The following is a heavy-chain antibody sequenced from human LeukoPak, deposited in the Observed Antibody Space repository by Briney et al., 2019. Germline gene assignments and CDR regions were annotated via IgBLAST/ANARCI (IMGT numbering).Heavy chain of an antibody. CDR1: GFTFSSYG. CDR2: ISYDGSNK. D-gene: IGHD3-10*01. J-gene: IGHJ4*02. V-gene: IGHV3-30*18. CDR3: AKALEYGSGSSLPYYFDY. Sequence: GGSLRLSCAASGFTFSSYGMHWVRQAPGKGLEWVAVISYDGSNKYYADSVKGRFTISRDNSKNTLYLQMNGLRAEDTAVYYCAKALEYGSGSSLPYYFDYWGQGTLVTVSS.